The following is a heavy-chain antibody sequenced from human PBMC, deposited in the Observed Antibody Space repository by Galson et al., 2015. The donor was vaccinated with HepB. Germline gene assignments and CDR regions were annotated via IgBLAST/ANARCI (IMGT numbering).Heavy chain of an antibody. V-gene: IGHV5-51*01. Sequence: QSGAEVKKPGESLKISCKGSGYIFTNYWIGWVRQMPGKGLDWMGIIYPDDSNSKYSPSFQGQVTISADKSISTAYLQWSSLKASDTAIYYCARGGHIATTNTPVDYFDYWGQGTLVTVSS. J-gene: IGHJ4*02. CDR2: IYPDDSNS. CDR1: GYIFTNYW. D-gene: IGHD1-1*01. CDR3: ARGGHIATTNTPVDYFDY.